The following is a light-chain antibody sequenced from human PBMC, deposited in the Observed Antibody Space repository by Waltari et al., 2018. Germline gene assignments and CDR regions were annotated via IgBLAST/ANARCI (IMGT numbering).Light chain of an antibody. J-gene: IGLJ2*01. V-gene: IGLV1-40*01. CDR3: QSYDSSLSGGV. Sequence: QSVLTQPPSVSGAPGPRVTISCTGSSSNIGAGSDVPWYQQLPGTAPKLLIYGNSNRPSGVPDRFSGSKSGTSASLAITGLQAEDEADYYCQSYDSSLSGGVFGGGTKLTVL. CDR1: SSNIGAGSD. CDR2: GNS.